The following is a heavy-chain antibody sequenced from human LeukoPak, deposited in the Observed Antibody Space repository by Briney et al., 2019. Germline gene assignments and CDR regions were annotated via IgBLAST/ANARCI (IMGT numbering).Heavy chain of an antibody. D-gene: IGHD5-18*01. V-gene: IGHV3-21*01. CDR3: ARDHNWGYSYGSSFDY. CDR2: MDRHTDI. CDR1: GFTFSNFG. Sequence: PGGSLRLSCTASGFTFSNFGINWVRQAPGKGLEWVSCMDRHTDIYYADSVKGRFTISRDNAKNSVYLQMNSLTVEDTAVYYCARDHNWGYSYGSSFDYWGQGTLVTVSS. J-gene: IGHJ4*02.